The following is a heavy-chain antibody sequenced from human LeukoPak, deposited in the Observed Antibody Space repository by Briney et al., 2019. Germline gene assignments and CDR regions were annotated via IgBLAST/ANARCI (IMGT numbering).Heavy chain of an antibody. CDR2: IYYSGST. CDR3: ARDPLVVVPAAISGLGYYYYYGMDV. D-gene: IGHD2-2*01. CDR1: GGSISSGGYY. V-gene: IGHV4-31*03. J-gene: IGHJ6*02. Sequence: PSETLSLTCTVSGGSISSGGYYWSWIRHHPGKGLEWVGYIYYSGSTYYNPSLKRRVTISVDTSKNQFSLKLSSVTAADTAVYYCARDPLVVVPAAISGLGYYYYYGMDVWGQGTTVTVSS.